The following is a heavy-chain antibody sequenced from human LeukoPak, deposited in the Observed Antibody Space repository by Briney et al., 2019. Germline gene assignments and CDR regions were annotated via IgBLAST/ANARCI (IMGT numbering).Heavy chain of an antibody. CDR3: ARAERDYDFWSGLRRR. CDR2: FDPEDGET. D-gene: IGHD3-3*01. V-gene: IGHV1-24*01. CDR1: GYTLTELS. Sequence: ASVKVSCKVSGYTLTELSMHWVRQAPGKGLEWMGGFDPEDGETIYAQKFQGRVTMTEDTSTDTAYMELSRLRSDDTAVYYCARAERDYDFWSGLRRRWGQGTLVTVSS. J-gene: IGHJ4*02.